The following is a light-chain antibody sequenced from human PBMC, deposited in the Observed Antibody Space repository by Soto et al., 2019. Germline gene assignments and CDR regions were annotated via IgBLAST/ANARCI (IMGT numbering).Light chain of an antibody. J-gene: IGKJ5*01. CDR1: QGISNF. CDR2: EAS. Sequence: DIQMTQSPSSLSASAGDRVTITCRASQGISNFLAWFQQKPGKAPKSLIHEASTLQSGVLSKISGSGWGTDFTLTINNLQPEDSGTYYCQQYDSYPVTFGQGTRLEI. V-gene: IGKV1-16*02. CDR3: QQYDSYPVT.